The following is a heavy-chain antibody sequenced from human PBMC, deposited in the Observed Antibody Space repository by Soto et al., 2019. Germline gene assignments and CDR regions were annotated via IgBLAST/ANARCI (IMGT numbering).Heavy chain of an antibody. CDR2: IGPSGDIT. Sequence: EVQVLESGGDLVQPGGSLRLSCAASGFTFSTYAMSWVRQAPGKGLEWVSAIGPSGDITYYADPVKGRFTISRDNSKNTLFLQMSSLRAEDTAVYYGVAISRYSGWSGDYWGQGTLVTVSS. V-gene: IGHV3-23*01. D-gene: IGHD1-26*01. CDR1: GFTFSTYA. CDR3: VAISRYSGWSGDY. J-gene: IGHJ4*02.